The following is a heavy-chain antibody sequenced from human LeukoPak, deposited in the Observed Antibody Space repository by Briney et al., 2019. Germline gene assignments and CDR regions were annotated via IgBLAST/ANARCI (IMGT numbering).Heavy chain of an antibody. Sequence: SETLSLTCTVSGASTSAYYWSWIRQPPGKGLEWIGYSYSGGNANYNPSLKSRVTISIDTSENQFSLRLASVTAADTAVYFCAHSKRGGGYYINAFAVWGQGALVTISS. V-gene: IGHV4-59*01. CDR2: SYSGGNA. CDR3: AHSKRGGGYYINAFAV. CDR1: GASTSAYY. J-gene: IGHJ3*01. D-gene: IGHD1-26*01.